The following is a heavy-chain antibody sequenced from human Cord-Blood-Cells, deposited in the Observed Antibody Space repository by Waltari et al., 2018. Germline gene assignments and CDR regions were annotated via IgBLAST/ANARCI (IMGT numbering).Heavy chain of an antibody. CDR3: ARADRVYDILTGHDAFDI. D-gene: IGHD3-9*01. CDR1: GGSISSGGYY. CDR2: IYYSGST. J-gene: IGHJ3*02. V-gene: IGHV4-31*03. Sequence: QVQLQESGPGLVKPSQTLSLTCTVSGGSISSGGYYWSWIRQHPGKGLEWIGYIYYSGSTYYNPSLNSRVTISVDTSKNQFSLKLSSVTAADTAVYYCARADRVYDILTGHDAFDIWGQGTMVTVSS.